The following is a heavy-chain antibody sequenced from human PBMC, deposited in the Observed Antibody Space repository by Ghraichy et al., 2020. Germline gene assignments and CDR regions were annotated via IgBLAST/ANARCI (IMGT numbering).Heavy chain of an antibody. D-gene: IGHD5-24*01. Sequence: SETLSLTCTVSGGSISSGGYSWSWIRQHPGKGLEWVGYIYYSGSSYYNPSLKSRATISVDTSKNKFSLKLTSVTAADTAVYYCARAQWEGMATLFDYWGQGTLVTVSS. V-gene: IGHV4-31*03. CDR3: ARAQWEGMATLFDY. J-gene: IGHJ4*02. CDR2: IYYSGSS. CDR1: GGSISSGGYS.